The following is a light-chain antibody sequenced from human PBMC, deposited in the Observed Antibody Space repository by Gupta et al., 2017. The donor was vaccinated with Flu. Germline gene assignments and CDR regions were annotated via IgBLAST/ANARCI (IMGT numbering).Light chain of an antibody. CDR2: DAS. CDR1: QSVSNSY. V-gene: IGKV3-20*01. CDR3: QQDGNSPWT. J-gene: IGKJ1*01. Sequence: EIVLTQSPGTLSSSPGERASLSCRASQSVSNSYFAWYQQKPGQAPRLLIYDASKRAAGVPDRFSDSESGTDFTLTIGRLEPEDFAVYYCQQDGNSPWTFGQGTKVENK.